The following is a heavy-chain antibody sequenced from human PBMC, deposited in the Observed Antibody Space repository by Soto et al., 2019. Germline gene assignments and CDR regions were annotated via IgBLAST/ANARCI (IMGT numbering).Heavy chain of an antibody. J-gene: IGHJ4*02. CDR1: GYTLTELS. CDR3: ATGYSGYDPYYFDY. D-gene: IGHD5-12*01. Sequence: GASVKVSCKVSGYTLTELSMHWVRQAPGKGLEWMGGFDPEDGETIYAQKFQGRVTMTEDTSTDTAYMELSSPRSEDTAVYYCATGYSGYDPYYFDYWGQGTLVTVSS. CDR2: FDPEDGET. V-gene: IGHV1-24*01.